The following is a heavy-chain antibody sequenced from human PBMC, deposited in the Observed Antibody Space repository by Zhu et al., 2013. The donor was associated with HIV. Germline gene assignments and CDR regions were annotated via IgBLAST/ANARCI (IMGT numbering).Heavy chain of an antibody. J-gene: IGHJ3*01. CDR1: GGTFSSYA. V-gene: IGHV1-2*02. CDR3: ARDHCSRTTCYFGT. Sequence: QVQLVQSGAEVKKPGSSVKVSCKASGGTFSSYAISWVRQAPGEGLEWVGWIDPNSGDTDYAQNFQGRVILTRDTSISTAYMQLSGLRYDDTAVYYCARDHCSRTTCYFGTWGQGTMVTVSS. D-gene: IGHD2-2*01. CDR2: IDPNSGDT.